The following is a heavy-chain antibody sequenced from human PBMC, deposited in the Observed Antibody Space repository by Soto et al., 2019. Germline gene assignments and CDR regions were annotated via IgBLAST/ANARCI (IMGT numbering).Heavy chain of an antibody. D-gene: IGHD4-17*01. Sequence: GESLKISCKASGYRFTTYWITLVRQMPGKGLEWMGKIDSSDSYTNYRPSFQGHVTISADKSISTAYLQWSSLKASDTAMYYCARSDYGDYGGLDVWGQGTTVTVSS. J-gene: IGHJ6*02. CDR2: IDSSDSYT. V-gene: IGHV5-10-1*01. CDR3: ARSDYGDYGGLDV. CDR1: GYRFTTYW.